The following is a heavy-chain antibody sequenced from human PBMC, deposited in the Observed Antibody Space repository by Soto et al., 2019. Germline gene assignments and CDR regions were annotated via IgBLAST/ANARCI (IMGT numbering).Heavy chain of an antibody. V-gene: IGHV4-59*01. CDR3: ARDTTPSL. CDR2: VYYSGST. CDR1: GASICSCY. Sequence: QVQLQESGPGLEKPSETLSLNCTVSGASICSCYWSWIRQPPGKGLEWIGYVYYSGSTNYNPSLKSRVTISVDTSKNQFSLKLSSVTAADTAMYYCARDTTPSLWGQGTLVTVSS. D-gene: IGHD1-1*01. J-gene: IGHJ4*02.